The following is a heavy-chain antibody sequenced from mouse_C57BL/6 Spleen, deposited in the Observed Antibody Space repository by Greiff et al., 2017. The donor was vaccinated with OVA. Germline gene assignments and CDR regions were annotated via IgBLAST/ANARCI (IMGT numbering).Heavy chain of an antibody. V-gene: IGHV5-4*01. J-gene: IGHJ4*01. Sequence: EVQLVESGGGLVKPGGSLKLSCAASGFTFSSYAMSWVRQTPEKRLEWVATISDGGSYTYYPDNVKGRFTISRDNAKNNLYLQMSHLKSEDTAMYYCARDRGYDYDAMDYWGQGTSGTVSS. CDR1: GFTFSSYA. CDR3: ARDRGYDYDAMDY. D-gene: IGHD2-4*01. CDR2: ISDGGSYT.